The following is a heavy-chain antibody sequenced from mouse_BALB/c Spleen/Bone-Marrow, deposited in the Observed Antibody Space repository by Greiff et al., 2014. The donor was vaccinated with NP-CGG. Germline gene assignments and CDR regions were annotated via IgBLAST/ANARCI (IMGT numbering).Heavy chain of an antibody. CDR2: INNNGGST. D-gene: IGHD1-1*01. V-gene: IGHV5-6-3*01. J-gene: IGHJ1*01. CDR1: GFTFSSYG. CDR3: ARVYGWYFDV. Sequence: EVKLEASGGGLVQPGGSLKLSCVASGFTFSSYGMSWVRQTPDKRLELVATINNNGGSTYYPDSVKGQFTISRDNAKNTLYLQMSSLKSEDTAMYYCARVYGWYFDVWGAGTTVTVSS.